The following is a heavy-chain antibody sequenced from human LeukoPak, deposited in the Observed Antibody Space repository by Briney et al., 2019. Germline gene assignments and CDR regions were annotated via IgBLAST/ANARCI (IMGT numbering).Heavy chain of an antibody. CDR3: ARGCGRIPVLHHQWGFDP. Sequence: PSETLSLTCAVYGGSFSGYYWSWIRQPPGKGLEWIGEINHSGSTNYNPSLKSRVTISVDTSKNQFSLKLSSVTAADTAVYYCARGCGRIPVLHHQWGFDPWGQGTLVTVSS. D-gene: IGHD1-14*01. CDR1: GGSFSGYY. V-gene: IGHV4-34*01. J-gene: IGHJ5*01. CDR2: INHSGST.